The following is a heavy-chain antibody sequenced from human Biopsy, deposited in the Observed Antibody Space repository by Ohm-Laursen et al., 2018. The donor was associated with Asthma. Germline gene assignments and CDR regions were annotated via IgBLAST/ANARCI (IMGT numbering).Heavy chain of an antibody. Sequence: SETLSLTCIVSGDAMSTSGSYWGWIRQSPGKGLEWIGSIYYSGRTYYNPSLESLVTISADTSKNHFSLKVTSVTAADTAVYYCARAVSSSSYWYFDLWGRGDLVTVSS. CDR3: ARAVSSSSYWYFDL. V-gene: IGHV4-39*02. CDR1: GDAMSTSGSY. J-gene: IGHJ2*01. D-gene: IGHD6-6*01. CDR2: IYYSGRT.